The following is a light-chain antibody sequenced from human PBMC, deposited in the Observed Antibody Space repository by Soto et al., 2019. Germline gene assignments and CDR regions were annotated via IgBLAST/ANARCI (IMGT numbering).Light chain of an antibody. CDR1: SSDVGGYNY. CDR3: SSYAGSINV. Sequence: QSVLTQPPSASGSPGQSVAISCTGTSSDVGGYNYVSWYQQHPGKAPKLMIYEVNKRPSGVPDRFSGSKSGNTASLTVSGRQAADEADYYCSSYAGSINVFGTGTKLTVL. V-gene: IGLV2-8*01. CDR2: EVN. J-gene: IGLJ1*01.